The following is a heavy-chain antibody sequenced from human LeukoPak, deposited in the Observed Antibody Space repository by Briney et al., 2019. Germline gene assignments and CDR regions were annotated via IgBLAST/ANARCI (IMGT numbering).Heavy chain of an antibody. D-gene: IGHD3-10*01. CDR3: ARVPSWGGSGSYYYNWFDP. CDR1: GGSISSYY. J-gene: IGHJ5*02. V-gene: IGHV4-59*01. Sequence: ETLSLTCTVSGGSISSYYWSWIRQPPGKGLEWIGYIYYSGSTNYNPSLKSRVTISVDTSKNQFSLKLSSVTAADTAVYYCARVPSWGGSGSYYYNWFDPWGQGTLVTVSS. CDR2: IYYSGST.